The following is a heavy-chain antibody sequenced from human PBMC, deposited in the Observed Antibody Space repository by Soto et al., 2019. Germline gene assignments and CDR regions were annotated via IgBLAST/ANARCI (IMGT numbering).Heavy chain of an antibody. CDR1: GFTFSNYG. V-gene: IGHV3-30*18. CDR2: MSYDGNNK. CDR3: AKDVYCGTTDCLRNMVHY. J-gene: IGHJ4*02. D-gene: IGHD2-2*01. Sequence: QVQLVESGGGVVQPGRSLRLSCAASGFTFSNYGMHWVRQSPGKGPEWVTIMSYDGNNKFYADSVKGRFTISRDNSKNTLYLQMDSLRAEDTAVYYCAKDVYCGTTDCLRNMVHYWGQGTLVTVSS.